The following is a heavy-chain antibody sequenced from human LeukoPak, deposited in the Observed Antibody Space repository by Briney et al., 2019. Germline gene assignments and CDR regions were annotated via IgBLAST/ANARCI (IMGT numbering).Heavy chain of an antibody. CDR2: INLSGGST. CDR1: GYTFTSCY. Sequence: ASVKVSCKASGYTFTSCYMHWVRQAPGQGLEWMGIINLSGGSTSYAQKFQGRVTMTRDTSTSTVYMELSSLRSEDTAVYYCSRGEYDILTGSIAPPDYWGQGTPVTVSS. J-gene: IGHJ4*02. V-gene: IGHV1-46*01. CDR3: SRGEYDILTGSIAPPDY. D-gene: IGHD3-9*01.